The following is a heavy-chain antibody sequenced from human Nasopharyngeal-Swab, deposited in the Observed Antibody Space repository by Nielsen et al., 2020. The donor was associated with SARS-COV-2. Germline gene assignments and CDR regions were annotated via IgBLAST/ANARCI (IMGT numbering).Heavy chain of an antibody. V-gene: IGHV1-3*01. Sequence: PGPRLEWMGWINLGNGDTRYSQNFQGRVTITRDTSATTLYMELSSLRSEDTAVYYCARGSLYSGRYYPDPWGQGTLVTVSS. CDR2: INLGNGDT. D-gene: IGHD5-12*01. CDR3: ARGSLYSGRYYPDP. J-gene: IGHJ5*02.